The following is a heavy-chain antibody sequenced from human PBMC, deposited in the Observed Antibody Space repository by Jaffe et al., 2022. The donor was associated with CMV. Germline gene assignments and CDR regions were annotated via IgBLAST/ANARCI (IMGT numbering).Heavy chain of an antibody. D-gene: IGHD3-22*01. CDR2: ISAYNGNT. V-gene: IGHV1-18*04. CDR3: ARSRLFLGYYDSSGMANWFDP. J-gene: IGHJ5*02. Sequence: QVQLVQSGAEVKKPGASVKVSCKASGYTFTSYGISWVRQAPGQGLEWMGWISAYNGNTNYAQKLQGRVTMTTDTSTSTAYMELRSLRSDDTAVYYCARSRLFLGYYDSSGMANWFDPWGQGTLVTVSS. CDR1: GYTFTSYG.